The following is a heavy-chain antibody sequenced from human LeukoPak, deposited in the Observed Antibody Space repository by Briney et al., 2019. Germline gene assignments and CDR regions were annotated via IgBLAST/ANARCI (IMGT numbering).Heavy chain of an antibody. CDR2: ISYDGSNK. Sequence: PGRSLRLSCAASGFTFSSYGMHWVRQAPGKGLEWVAVISYDGSNKYYADSVKGRFTISRDNAKNSLYLQMNSLRAEDTAVYYCARVLLSSGWYDWGPYYYYGMDVWGQGTTVTVSS. J-gene: IGHJ6*02. D-gene: IGHD6-19*01. CDR1: GFTFSSYG. V-gene: IGHV3-30*03. CDR3: ARVLLSSGWYDWGPYYYYGMDV.